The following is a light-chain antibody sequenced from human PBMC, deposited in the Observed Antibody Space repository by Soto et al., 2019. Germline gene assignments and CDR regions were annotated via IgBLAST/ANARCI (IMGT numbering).Light chain of an antibody. J-gene: IGLJ1*01. CDR1: SSDIGSYNY. CDR2: EVS. V-gene: IGLV2-14*01. CDR3: SSHTTYSTRV. Sequence: QSVLTQPASVSGSPGQSIAISCTGTSSDIGSYNYVSWYQQHPGKAPKLMIHEVSNRPSGVPDRFSGSKSGNTASLTISGLQADDEADYYCSSHTTYSTRVFGTGTKVTVL.